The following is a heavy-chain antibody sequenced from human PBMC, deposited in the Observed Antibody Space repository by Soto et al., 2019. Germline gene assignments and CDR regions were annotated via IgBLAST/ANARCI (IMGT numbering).Heavy chain of an antibody. CDR2: IFPGDSDT. CDR3: ARQGRPYSGSGYYYGMAV. D-gene: IGHD6-6*01. J-gene: IGHJ6*02. Sequence: GESLKISCNASGFSLNTYWIGWVRQKPGKGLEWMGSIFPGDSDTRYSPSFQGQVIISADRSISTAYLQWRSLKASDTAIYYCARQGRPYSGSGYYYGMAVWGQGTTVTVPS. V-gene: IGHV5-51*01. CDR1: GFSLNTYW.